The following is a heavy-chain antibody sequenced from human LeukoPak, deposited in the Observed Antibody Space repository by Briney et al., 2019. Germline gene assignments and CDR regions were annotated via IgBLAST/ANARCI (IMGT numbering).Heavy chain of an antibody. CDR2: ISYDGINE. Sequence: PGGSLRLSCAASGFTFSSYAIHWVRQAPGKGLEWVTVISYDGINEYYADSVKGRFTISRENSKNRLFPQINSLRAEDTAVYYCAKGRCSSTSCLIDSWGQGTLVTVSS. CDR1: GFTFSSYA. V-gene: IGHV3-30*04. J-gene: IGHJ4*02. D-gene: IGHD2-2*01. CDR3: AKGRCSSTSCLIDS.